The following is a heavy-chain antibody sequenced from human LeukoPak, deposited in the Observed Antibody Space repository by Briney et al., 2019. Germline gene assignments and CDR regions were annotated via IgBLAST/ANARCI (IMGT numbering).Heavy chain of an antibody. CDR1: GLTFSTSG. CDR3: AREKGYSYGFDY. CDR2: ISSSGSSI. Sequence: GGSLRLSCTASGLTFSTSGFNWVRQAPGKGLEWVSYISSSGSSIHYADSVKGRFTISRDTAKNSLYLQMNSLRAEDTAVYHCAREKGYSYGFDYWGQGTLVIVSS. D-gene: IGHD5-18*01. V-gene: IGHV3-48*04. J-gene: IGHJ4*02.